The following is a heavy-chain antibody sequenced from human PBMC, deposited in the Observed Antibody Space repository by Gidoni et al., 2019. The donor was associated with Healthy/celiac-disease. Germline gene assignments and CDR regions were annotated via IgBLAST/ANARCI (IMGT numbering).Heavy chain of an antibody. CDR1: GFTFSSYA. D-gene: IGHD6-13*01. J-gene: IGHJ4*02. V-gene: IGHV3-23*01. Sequence: EVQLLESGGGLVQPGGSLSLPCAASGFTFSSYAMSWVRQAPGKGLEWVSAISGSGGSTYYADSVKGRFTISRDNSKNTLYLQMNSLRAEDTAVYYCAKSPRSSWTLNWGQGTLVTVSS. CDR2: ISGSGGST. CDR3: AKSPRSSWTLN.